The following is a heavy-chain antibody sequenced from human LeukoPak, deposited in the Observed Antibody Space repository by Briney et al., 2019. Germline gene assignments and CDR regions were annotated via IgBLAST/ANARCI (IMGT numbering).Heavy chain of an antibody. D-gene: IGHD3-22*01. J-gene: IGHJ1*01. V-gene: IGHV3-7*01. Sequence: GGSLRLSCAASGFTFSNYWMTWIRQAPGKGLEWEANIKQDGIEKYYVDAVECRFTVSRDNTKISLFLQMDSLRAEDTAVYYCARGSSGYYCDHFQTWGQGSLVTVSS. CDR3: ARGSSGYYCDHFQT. CDR1: GFTFSNYW. CDR2: IKQDGIEK.